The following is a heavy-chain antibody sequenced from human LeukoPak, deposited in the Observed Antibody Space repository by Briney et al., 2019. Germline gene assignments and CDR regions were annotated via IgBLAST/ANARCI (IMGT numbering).Heavy chain of an antibody. D-gene: IGHD6-13*01. V-gene: IGHV1-18*04. J-gene: IGHJ4*02. CDR1: GFALYKYN. CDR2: ISAYNGNT. CDR3: ARGGRSSWYAY. Sequence: GASVKVSCKASGFALYKYNIVWVRQAPGQGLEWMGWISAYNGNTNYVQKLQGRVTMTTDTSTSTAYMELRSLRSDDTAVYYCARGGRSSWYAYWGQGTLVTVSS.